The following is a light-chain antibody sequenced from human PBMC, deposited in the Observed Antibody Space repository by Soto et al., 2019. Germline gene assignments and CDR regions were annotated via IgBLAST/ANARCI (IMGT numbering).Light chain of an antibody. V-gene: IGLV2-14*03. Sequence: QAALTQPASLSGSPGQSITISRTGNSNDVGGYNYVSWYQHHPGKAPKLMIFDVSNRPSGVSNRFSGSKSGNTASLTISGLQPGDEADYCYSSYTTSNTRQIVFGTGTKVTVL. J-gene: IGLJ1*01. CDR1: SNDVGGYNY. CDR2: DVS. CDR3: SSYTTSNTRQIV.